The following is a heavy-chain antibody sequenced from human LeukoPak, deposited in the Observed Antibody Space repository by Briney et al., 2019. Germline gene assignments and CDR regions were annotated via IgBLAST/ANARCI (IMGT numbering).Heavy chain of an antibody. CDR2: ISGSGGSP. Sequence: GGSLRLSCAASGFTFSSSAMSWVRQAPGKGLEWVSSISGSGGSPYYADSVKGRFTISRDNSKNTLYLQMNSLRAEDTAVYYCANPPTVTSFHYWGQGTLVTVSS. D-gene: IGHD4-11*01. CDR1: GFTFSSSA. CDR3: ANPPTVTSFHY. J-gene: IGHJ4*02. V-gene: IGHV3-23*01.